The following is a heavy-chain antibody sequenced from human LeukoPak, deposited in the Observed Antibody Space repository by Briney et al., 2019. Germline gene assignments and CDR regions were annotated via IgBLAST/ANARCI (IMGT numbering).Heavy chain of an antibody. CDR1: GGSMSRHY. D-gene: IGHD1-1*01. Sequence: PSETLSLTCTVSGGSMSRHYWSWIRQPAGKGLEWIGRIYTSGSTNYNPSLKSRVTMSVDTSKNQFSLSLRSVTAADTAVYYCARVRYEGFDPWGQGTLVTVSS. J-gene: IGHJ5*02. V-gene: IGHV4-4*07. CDR3: ARVRYEGFDP. CDR2: IYTSGST.